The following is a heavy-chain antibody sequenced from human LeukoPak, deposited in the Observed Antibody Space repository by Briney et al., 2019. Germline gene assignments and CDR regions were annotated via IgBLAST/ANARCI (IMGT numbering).Heavy chain of an antibody. CDR2: ISSSGSYI. J-gene: IGHJ3*02. V-gene: IGHV3-21*01. Sequence: PGRSLRLSCAASGFTFSSYSMNWVRQAPGKGLEWVSSISSSGSYIYYADSVKGRFTISRDNAKNSLYLQMNSLRAEDTAVYYCASRNQYCGGDCFWAFDIWGQGTMVTVSS. CDR3: ASRNQYCGGDCFWAFDI. CDR1: GFTFSSYS. D-gene: IGHD2-21*02.